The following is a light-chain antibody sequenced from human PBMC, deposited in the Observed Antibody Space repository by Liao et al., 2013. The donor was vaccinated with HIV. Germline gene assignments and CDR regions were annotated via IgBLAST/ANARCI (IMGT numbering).Light chain of an antibody. CDR1: KLGDKY. V-gene: IGLV3-1*01. J-gene: IGLJ1*01. Sequence: SYELTQPPSVSVSPGQTASITCSGDKLGDKYACWYQQKPGQSPVLVIYQDSKRPSGIPERFSGSNSGNTVTLTISGTQAMDEADYFCHTWDSDTVVFGAGTKVTVL. CDR2: QDS. CDR3: HTWDSDTVV.